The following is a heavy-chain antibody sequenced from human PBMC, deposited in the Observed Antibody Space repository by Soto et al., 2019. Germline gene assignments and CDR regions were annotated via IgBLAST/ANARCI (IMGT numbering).Heavy chain of an antibody. V-gene: IGHV3-30-3*01. D-gene: IGHD3-10*01. CDR2: ISYDGSNK. CDR3: ARDRGKMVRGVFAFDI. CDR1: GFTFSSYA. J-gene: IGHJ3*02. Sequence: GGSLRLSCAASGFTFSSYAMHWVRQAPGKGLEWVAVISYDGSNKYYADSVKGRFTISRDNSKNTLYLQMNSLRAEDTAVYDCARDRGKMVRGVFAFDIWGQGTMVTVSS.